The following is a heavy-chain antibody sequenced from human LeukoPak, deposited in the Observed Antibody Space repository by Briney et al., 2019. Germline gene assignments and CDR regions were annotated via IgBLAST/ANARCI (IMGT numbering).Heavy chain of an antibody. Sequence: GGSLRLSCAASGFTVSSNYMSWVRQAPGKGLGWVSVIYSGGSTYYADSVKGRFTISRDNSKNTLYLQMNSLRAEDTAVYYCARVKGSGYYYGYWGQGTLVTVSS. CDR1: GFTVSSNY. J-gene: IGHJ4*02. CDR2: IYSGGST. D-gene: IGHD3-22*01. V-gene: IGHV3-53*01. CDR3: ARVKGSGYYYGY.